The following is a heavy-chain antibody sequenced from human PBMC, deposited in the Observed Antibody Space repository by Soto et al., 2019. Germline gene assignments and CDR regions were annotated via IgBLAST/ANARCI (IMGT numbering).Heavy chain of an antibody. CDR3: ARDTAMAAPNNWLDP. J-gene: IGHJ5*02. D-gene: IGHD5-18*01. Sequence: KTSETLSLTCAVSGYSISSGYYWGWIRQPPGKGLEWIGSIYHSGSTYYNPSLKSRVTISVDTSKNQFSLKLSSVTAADTAVYYCARDTAMAAPNNWLDPWGQGTLVTVSS. V-gene: IGHV4-38-2*02. CDR1: GYSISSGYY. CDR2: IYHSGST.